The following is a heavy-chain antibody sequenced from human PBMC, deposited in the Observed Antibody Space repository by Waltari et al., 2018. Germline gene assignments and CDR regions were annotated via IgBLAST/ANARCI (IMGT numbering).Heavy chain of an antibody. V-gene: IGHV4-59*11. CDR3: ARQRHEGDAFDI. Sequence: QVQLQESGPGLVKPSETLSLTCTVSGGSISSHYWSWIRQPPGKGLEWIGYIYYSGSTNYNPSLKSRVTISVDTSKSQFSLKLSSVTAADTAVYYCARQRHEGDAFDIWGQGTMVTVSS. CDR1: GGSISSHY. D-gene: IGHD6-25*01. J-gene: IGHJ3*02. CDR2: IYYSGST.